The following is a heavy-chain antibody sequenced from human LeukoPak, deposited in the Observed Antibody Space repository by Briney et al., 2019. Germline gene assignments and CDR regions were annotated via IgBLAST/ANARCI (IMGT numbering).Heavy chain of an antibody. V-gene: IGHV1-46*01. CDR2: INPSGGAT. D-gene: IGHD3-22*01. CDR3: ARDFDSSGYYYLEH. CDR1: GYXFTNYY. J-gene: IGHJ4*02. Sequence: ASVKVSCTASGYXFTNYYMHWVRQAPGQGLEWVGIINPSGGATNYAQKFQGRDTMTRDTSTSTVYMELSSLRSEDTAVYYCARDFDSSGYYYLEHWGQGTLVTVSS.